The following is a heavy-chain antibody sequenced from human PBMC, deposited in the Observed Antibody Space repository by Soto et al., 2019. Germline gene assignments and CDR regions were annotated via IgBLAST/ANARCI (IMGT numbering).Heavy chain of an antibody. J-gene: IGHJ5*02. V-gene: IGHV1-18*04. D-gene: IGHD6-19*01. CDR2: ISNYNGDT. CDR1: GYTFTRYS. CDR3: ARGDSTGSPTGWFDP. Sequence: ASVKVSCKASGYTFTRYSINWVRQAPGQGLEWVGWISNYNGDTKYAEKFQGRVTLTADTSTTTTYMDLRSLTSDDTAVYFCARGDSTGSPTGWFDPWGQGTLVTVSS.